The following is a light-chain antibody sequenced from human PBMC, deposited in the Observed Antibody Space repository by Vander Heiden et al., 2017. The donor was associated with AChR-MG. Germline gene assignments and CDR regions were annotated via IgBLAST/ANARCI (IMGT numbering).Light chain of an antibody. CDR3: QQRDSTPWT. CDR2: TAS. Sequence: DIQMTQFPSSLSASVGDRVTITCRASQSITSYLNWYQQKPGKAPRLLIYTASSLQSGVPLRFSGSGSGTDFTLTISSLQPEDFATYHCQQRDSTPWTFGQGTKVEIK. CDR1: QSITSY. J-gene: IGKJ1*01. V-gene: IGKV1-39*01.